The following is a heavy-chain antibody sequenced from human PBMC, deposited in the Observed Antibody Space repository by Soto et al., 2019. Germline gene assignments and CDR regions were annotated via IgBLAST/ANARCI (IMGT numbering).Heavy chain of an antibody. CDR3: ARDPDAEYSGNYHTPRSLDS. CDR1: GFTVSTNY. Sequence: PGGSLRLSCAASGFTVSTNYMNWVRQAPGKGLEWVSGISSSSENSYYTDSVKGRFTISRDNAKNSLYLQMNGLRAEDTALYYCARDPDAEYSGNYHTPRSLDSWGQGTQVTVSS. D-gene: IGHD1-26*01. CDR2: ISSSSENS. V-gene: IGHV3-21*01. J-gene: IGHJ4*02.